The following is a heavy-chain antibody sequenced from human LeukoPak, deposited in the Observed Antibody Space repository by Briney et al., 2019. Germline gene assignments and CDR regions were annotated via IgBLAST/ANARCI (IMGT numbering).Heavy chain of an antibody. CDR2: IWYDGSNK. CDR1: GFTFSSYG. CDR3: ASARMATIFLDY. Sequence: GGSLRLSCAASGFTFSSYGMHWVRQAPGKGLEWVAVIWYDGSNKYYADSVKGRFTISRDNSKNTLYLQMNSLRAEDTAVYYCASARMATIFLDYWGQGTLVTVSS. D-gene: IGHD5-24*01. V-gene: IGHV3-33*01. J-gene: IGHJ4*02.